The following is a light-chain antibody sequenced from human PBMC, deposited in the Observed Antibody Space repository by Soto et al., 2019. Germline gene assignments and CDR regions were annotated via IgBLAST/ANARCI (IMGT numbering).Light chain of an antibody. Sequence: DIVLPHSPGPLDSSPGERDTLSCRASQRGSSSYLAWYQPTPCQAPRLRIYGASSRATAIPDSFSGSGSGTDFTLTISRLESEDFAVYYCQQYGSSPLTCGGATKVEI. CDR2: GAS. CDR3: QQYGSSPLT. J-gene: IGKJ4*02. V-gene: IGKV3-20*01. CDR1: QRGSSSY.